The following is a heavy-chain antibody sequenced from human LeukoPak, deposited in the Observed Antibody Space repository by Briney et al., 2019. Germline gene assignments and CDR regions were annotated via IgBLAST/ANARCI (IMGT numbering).Heavy chain of an antibody. CDR1: GGTFTNYA. CDR3: ARAWQQLVKDAFDI. J-gene: IGHJ3*02. Sequence: GASVKVSCKASGGTFTNYAINWVRQAPGQGLEWMGGIIPILGKANYAQKFQGRVTITADESTSTAYMELSSLRSEDTAVYYCARAWQQLVKDAFDIWGQGTMVTVSS. CDR2: IIPILGKA. D-gene: IGHD6-13*01. V-gene: IGHV1-69*10.